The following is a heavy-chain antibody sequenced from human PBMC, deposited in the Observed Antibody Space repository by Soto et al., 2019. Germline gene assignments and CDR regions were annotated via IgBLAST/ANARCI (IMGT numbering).Heavy chain of an antibody. V-gene: IGHV5-51*01. CDR3: ARAPPIGTVWGRDYSSFMDV. Sequence: GEALKISCKSSGYRLTTYWIPWVRQMPGRDLAGMGIGFSGDCNTKYGPSFQGRITISVDRSINPAYLQWSSLDASDTAMYYCARAPPIGTVWGRDYSSFMDVWGQGTTVTVSS. CDR2: GFSGDCNT. J-gene: IGHJ6*02. CDR1: GYRLTTYW. D-gene: IGHD3-16*01.